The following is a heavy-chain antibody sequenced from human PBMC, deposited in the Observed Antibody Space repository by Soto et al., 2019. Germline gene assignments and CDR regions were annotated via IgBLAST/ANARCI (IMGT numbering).Heavy chain of an antibody. J-gene: IGHJ3*02. CDR3: AREGRAAANDAFDI. V-gene: IGHV3-33*01. D-gene: IGHD6-13*01. CDR1: GFTFSSYG. CDR2: IWYDGSNK. Sequence: GGSLRLSCAASGFTFSSYGMHWVRQAPGKGLEWVAVIWYDGSNKYYADSVKGRFTISRDNSKNTLYLQMNSLRAEDTAVYYCAREGRAAANDAFDIWGQGTMVTVSS.